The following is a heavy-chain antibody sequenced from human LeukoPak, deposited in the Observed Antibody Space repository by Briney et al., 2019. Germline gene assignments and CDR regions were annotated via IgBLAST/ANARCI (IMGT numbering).Heavy chain of an antibody. CDR3: ARGQPRQYYFDY. Sequence: SQTLSLTCTVSGGSISSGGYYWRWIRQHPGKGLEWIGYIYYSGSTYYNPSLKSRVTISVDTSKNQFSLKLSSVTAADTAVYYCARGQPRQYYFDYWGQGTLVTVSS. CDR1: GGSISSGGYY. CDR2: IYYSGST. V-gene: IGHV4-31*03. D-gene: IGHD6-13*01. J-gene: IGHJ4*02.